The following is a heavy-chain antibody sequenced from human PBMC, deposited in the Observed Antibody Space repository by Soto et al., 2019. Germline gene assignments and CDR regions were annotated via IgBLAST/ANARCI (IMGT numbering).Heavy chain of an antibody. CDR1: GFTVSSNY. CDR2: IYSDDRT. CDR3: TRERFLEWLVGVRFWAFDN. J-gene: IGHJ3*02. V-gene: IGHV3-53*01. D-gene: IGHD3-3*01. Sequence: GGSLRLSCAASGFTVSSNYMNWVRQAPGKGLEWVSVIYSDDRTYYADSVKGRFTISRDNSKNTVYLQLNSLRAEDTAVYYCTRERFLEWLVGVRFWAFDNWGQGAMVTVSS.